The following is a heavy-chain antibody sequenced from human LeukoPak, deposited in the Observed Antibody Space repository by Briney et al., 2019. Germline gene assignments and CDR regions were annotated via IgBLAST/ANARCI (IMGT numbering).Heavy chain of an antibody. Sequence: GASVKVSCKASGYTFTGYYMHWVRQAPGQGLEWMGWINPNSGGTNYAQKLQGRVTMTTDTSTSTAYMELRSLRSDDTAVYYCARDYDSSGYYLDYWGQGTLVTVSS. D-gene: IGHD3-22*01. CDR3: ARDYDSSGYYLDY. V-gene: IGHV1-2*02. CDR2: INPNSGGT. J-gene: IGHJ4*02. CDR1: GYTFTGYY.